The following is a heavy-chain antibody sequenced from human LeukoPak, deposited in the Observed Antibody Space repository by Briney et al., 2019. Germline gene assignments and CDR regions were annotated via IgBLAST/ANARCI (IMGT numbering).Heavy chain of an antibody. V-gene: IGHV3-48*04. J-gene: IGHJ5*02. D-gene: IGHD2-2*01. CDR1: GFTFSSYS. CDR2: ISSSSSTI. CDR3: ARVSSTSFNWFDP. Sequence: PGGSLRLSCAASGFTFSSYSMNWVRQAPGKGLEWVSYISSSSSTIYYAGSVKGRFTISRDNAKNSLYLQMNSLRAEDTAVYYCARVSSTSFNWFDPWGQGTLVTVSS.